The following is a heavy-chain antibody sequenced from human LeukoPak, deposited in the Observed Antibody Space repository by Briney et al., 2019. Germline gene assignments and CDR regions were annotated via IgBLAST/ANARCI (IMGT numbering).Heavy chain of an antibody. CDR2: IYYTGST. D-gene: IGHD6-19*01. CDR3: ARAFSSGWYPYSIGGLWFDY. V-gene: IGHV4-59*01. Sequence: SEALSLTCTVSGGSISSYYWSWIRQPPGKGLEWIGYIYYTGSTNYNPSLKSRVTISVDTSKNQFSLKLSSVTAADTAVYYCARAFSSGWYPYSIGGLWFDYWGQGTLVTVSS. CDR1: GGSISSYY. J-gene: IGHJ4*02.